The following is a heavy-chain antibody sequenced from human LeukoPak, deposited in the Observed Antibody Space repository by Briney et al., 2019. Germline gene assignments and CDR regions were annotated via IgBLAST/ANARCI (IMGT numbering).Heavy chain of an antibody. V-gene: IGHV1-46*01. CDR2: INPSGGST. Sequence: ASVKVSCKASGYNFTSYYMHWVRQAPGQGLEWMGIINPSGGSTSYAQKFQGRVTMTRDTSTSTVYMELSSLRSEDTAVYYCAREQGQLPFDYWGQGTLVTVSS. J-gene: IGHJ4*02. CDR1: GYNFTSYY. D-gene: IGHD2-2*01. CDR3: AREQGQLPFDY.